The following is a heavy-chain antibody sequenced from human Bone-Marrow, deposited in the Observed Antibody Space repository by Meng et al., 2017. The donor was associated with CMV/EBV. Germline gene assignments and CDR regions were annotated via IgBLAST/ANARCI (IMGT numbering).Heavy chain of an antibody. Sequence: GGSLRLSCAASGFTFDDYGMSWVRQAPGKGLEWVSGINWNGGSTGYADSVKGRFTISRDNSNNTLYLQMNSLRAEDTAVYYCARVMTRSGYCSSTSCYKLPANNWFDPWGQGTLVTVSS. D-gene: IGHD2-2*02. V-gene: IGHV3-20*04. CDR2: INWNGGST. J-gene: IGHJ5*02. CDR1: GFTFDDYG. CDR3: ARVMTRSGYCSSTSCYKLPANNWFDP.